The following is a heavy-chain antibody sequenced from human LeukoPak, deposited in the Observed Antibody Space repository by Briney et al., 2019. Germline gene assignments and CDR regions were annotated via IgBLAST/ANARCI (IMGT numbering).Heavy chain of an antibody. CDR3: ARDPRPSYDSSDYYYPGDY. CDR2: INPSGGST. J-gene: IGHJ4*02. V-gene: IGHV1-46*01. CDR1: GYTFTGYY. D-gene: IGHD3-22*01. Sequence: ASVKVSCKASGYTFTGYYMHWVRQAPGQGLEWMAIINPSGGSTRYAQKFQGRVTMTRDTSTSTVYMELSSLRSEDTAVYYCARDPRPSYDSSDYYYPGDYWGQGTLVTVSS.